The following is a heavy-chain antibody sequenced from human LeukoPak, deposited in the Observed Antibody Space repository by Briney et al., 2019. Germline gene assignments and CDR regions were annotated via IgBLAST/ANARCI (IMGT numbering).Heavy chain of an antibody. J-gene: IGHJ6*03. CDR2: IYHSGST. Sequence: PSETLSLTCAVSGYSISSGYYWGWIRQPPGKGLEWIGSIYHSGSTYYNPSLKSRVTISVDTSKNQFSLKLSSVTAADTAVYYCARVGDSSGWAYYYYYYMDVWGKGTTVTVSS. CDR3: ARVGDSSGWAYYYYYYMDV. V-gene: IGHV4-38-2*01. CDR1: GYSISSGYY. D-gene: IGHD6-19*01.